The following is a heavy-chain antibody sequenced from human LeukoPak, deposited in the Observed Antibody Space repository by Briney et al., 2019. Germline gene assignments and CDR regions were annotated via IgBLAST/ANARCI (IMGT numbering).Heavy chain of an antibody. V-gene: IGHV3-23*01. J-gene: IGHJ2*01. CDR3: AKDREDSAMISGVFDL. Sequence: GGSLRLSCTASGFTFTSYAMTWVRQAPGKGLEWVSGISGSGGHTYNADPVEGRFTISRDNSKNTVSLQLSSLRVEDTAVYFCAKDREDSAMISGVFDLWGRGTLVTVSS. CDR2: ISGSGGHT. D-gene: IGHD5-18*01. CDR1: GFTFTSYA.